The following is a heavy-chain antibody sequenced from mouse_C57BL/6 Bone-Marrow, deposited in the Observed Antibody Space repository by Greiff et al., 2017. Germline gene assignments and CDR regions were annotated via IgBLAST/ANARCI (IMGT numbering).Heavy chain of an antibody. Sequence: VQLKESGPGLVKPSQSLSLTCSVTGYSITSGYYWNWIRQFPGNKLEWMGYISYDGSNNYNPSLKNRISITRDTSKNQFFLKLNSVTTEDTATYYCARVGYYGSSYVFDYWGQGTTLTVSS. CDR3: ARVGYYGSSYVFDY. CDR2: ISYDGSN. J-gene: IGHJ2*01. D-gene: IGHD1-1*01. V-gene: IGHV3-6*01. CDR1: GYSITSGYY.